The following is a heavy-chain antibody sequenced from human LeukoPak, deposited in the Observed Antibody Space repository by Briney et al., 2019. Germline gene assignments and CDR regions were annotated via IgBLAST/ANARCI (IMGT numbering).Heavy chain of an antibody. CDR1: GFTFSTYN. V-gene: IGHV3-21*01. CDR2: ITSSSSYI. J-gene: IGHJ3*02. D-gene: IGHD3-22*01. Sequence: GGSLRLSCAASGFTFSTYNMNWVRQAPGKGLEWVPSITSSSSYIYYADSVKGRFTISRDNSKNTLYLHVNSLRPEDTAVYYCAKDFPYYYDSSAPGAFDIWGQGTMVTVSS. CDR3: AKDFPYYYDSSAPGAFDI.